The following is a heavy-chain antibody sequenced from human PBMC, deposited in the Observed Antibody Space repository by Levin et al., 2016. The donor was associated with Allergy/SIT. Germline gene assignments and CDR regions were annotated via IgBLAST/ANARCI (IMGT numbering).Heavy chain of an antibody. V-gene: IGHV1-46*01. CDR3: ARAKTTNWFDP. CDR2: INPSGVGST. D-gene: IGHD2/OR15-2a*01. J-gene: IGHJ5*02. CDR1: GYTFTSYY. Sequence: ASVKVSCKASGYTFTSYYIHWVRQAPGQGLEWLGIINPSGVGSTNYAQKFQGRVTMTRDKSTSTLYMELSSLRSEDTAVYYCARAKTTNWFDPWGQGTLVTVSS.